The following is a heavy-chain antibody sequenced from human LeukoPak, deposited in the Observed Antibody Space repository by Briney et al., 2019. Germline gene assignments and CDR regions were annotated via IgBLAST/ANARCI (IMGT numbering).Heavy chain of an antibody. Sequence: PSETLSLTCTVSGGSISSSSYYWGWIRQPPGKGLEWIGSIYYSGSTNYNPSLKSRVTISVDTSKNQFSLKLSSVTAADTAVYYCARTPPVTGYFDYWGQGTLVTVSS. CDR1: GGSISSSSYY. CDR3: ARTPPVTGYFDY. V-gene: IGHV4-39*07. J-gene: IGHJ4*02. CDR2: IYYSGST. D-gene: IGHD4-4*01.